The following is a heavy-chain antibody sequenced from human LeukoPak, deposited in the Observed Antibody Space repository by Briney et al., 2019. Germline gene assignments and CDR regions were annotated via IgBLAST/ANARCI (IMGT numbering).Heavy chain of an antibody. D-gene: IGHD1-7*01. CDR2: IKSKTDGGTT. V-gene: IGHV3-15*01. CDR3: TTPYNWNSAGAFDY. J-gene: IGHJ4*02. CDR1: GFTFSNAW. Sequence: GGSLRLSCAASGFTFSNAWMSWVRQAPGKGLGWVGRIKSKTDGGTTDYAAPVKGRFTISRDDSKNTLYLQMNSLKTEDTAVYYCTTPYNWNSAGAFDYWGQGTLVTVPS.